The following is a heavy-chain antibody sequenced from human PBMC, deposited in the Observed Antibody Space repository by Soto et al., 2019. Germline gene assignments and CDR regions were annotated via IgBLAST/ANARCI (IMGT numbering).Heavy chain of an antibody. Sequence: EVQLLDSGGGLVQPGWSLRLSCVASGFTFSTYAMSWVRQAPGKGLEWVSGIGGNGDTTRYADSVKGRFTISRDNSKNTVYLQMNSLRVEDTAVYYCAKTLYGGCDYWGRGTLVTVSS. CDR2: IGGNGDTT. J-gene: IGHJ4*02. D-gene: IGHD5-12*01. V-gene: IGHV3-23*01. CDR1: GFTFSTYA. CDR3: AKTLYGGCDY.